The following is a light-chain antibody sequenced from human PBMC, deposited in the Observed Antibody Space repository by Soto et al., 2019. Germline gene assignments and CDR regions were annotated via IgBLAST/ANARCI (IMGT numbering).Light chain of an antibody. J-gene: IGKJ1*01. CDR2: AAS. CDR3: QRYNNAPRT. CDR1: QGISNY. Sequence: DIQMTQSPSSLSGSVGDSVTINCRASQGISNYLAWYQQRPGKAPTLLIYAASTLQSGVPSRFSGSGSGTEFTLTISSLQPEDVATYYCQRYNNAPRTFGQGTKVEIK. V-gene: IGKV1-27*01.